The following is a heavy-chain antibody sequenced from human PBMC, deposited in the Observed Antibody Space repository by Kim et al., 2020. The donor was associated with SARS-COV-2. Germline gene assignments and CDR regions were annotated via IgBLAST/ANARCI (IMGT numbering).Heavy chain of an antibody. J-gene: IGHJ2*01. V-gene: IGHV3-23*01. Sequence: DAGSMNGRFTISRDKSKNTRYLEMNSLRAEDAAVYYCAQVLIYGSGAFDLWGRGTLVTVSS. D-gene: IGHD3-10*01. CDR3: AQVLIYGSGAFDL.